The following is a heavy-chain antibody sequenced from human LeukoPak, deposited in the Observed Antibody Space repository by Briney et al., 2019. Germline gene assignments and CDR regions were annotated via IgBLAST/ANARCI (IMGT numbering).Heavy chain of an antibody. Sequence: GRSLRLSCAASGFTFSSYAVHWVRQAPGKGLEWVSVIYSGGSTYYADSVKGRFTISRDNSKNTLYLQMNSLRAEDTAVYYCARESVELQGYWGQGTLVTVSS. D-gene: IGHD3-10*01. CDR2: IYSGGST. J-gene: IGHJ4*02. V-gene: IGHV3-66*01. CDR3: ARESVELQGY. CDR1: GFTFSSYA.